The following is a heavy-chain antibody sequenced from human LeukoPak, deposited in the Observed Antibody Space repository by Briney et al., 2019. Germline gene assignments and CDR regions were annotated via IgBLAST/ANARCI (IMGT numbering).Heavy chain of an antibody. CDR1: GFTFSSYA. D-gene: IGHD6-13*01. V-gene: IGHV3-23*01. J-gene: IGHJ4*02. Sequence: GGSLRLSCAASGFTFSSYAMSWVRQAPGEGLEWVSAISGSGGSTYYADSVKGRFTISRDNSKNTLYLQMNSLRAEDTAVYYCAKDSFGESSSLPDYWGQGTLVTVSS. CDR2: ISGSGGST. CDR3: AKDSFGESSSLPDY.